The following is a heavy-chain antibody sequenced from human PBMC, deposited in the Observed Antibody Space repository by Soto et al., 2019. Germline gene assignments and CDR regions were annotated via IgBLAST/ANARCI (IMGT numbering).Heavy chain of an antibody. CDR3: AIANYGDNDY. CDR1: GCIFPSST. D-gene: IGHD4-17*01. V-gene: IGHV1-18*01. Sequence: QVQLVQSGAEVKKPGASVKVSCKAPGCIFPSSTISWVRQAPGQGLEWMGWISAYNGNIKDAQKFQGRFTMTTDTSTSTAYMELRSLTSDDTAMYYCAIANYGDNDYWGQGTLFTVSS. CDR2: ISAYNGNI. J-gene: IGHJ4*01.